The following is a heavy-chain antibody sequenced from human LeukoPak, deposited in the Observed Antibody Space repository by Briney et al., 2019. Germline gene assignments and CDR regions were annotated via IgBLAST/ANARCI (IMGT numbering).Heavy chain of an antibody. CDR3: ARVPLDDYDSSGYYYVEGS. J-gene: IGHJ5*02. V-gene: IGHV3-48*04. Sequence: PGGTLRLSCAASGFTFSNHGMNWVRQAPGKGLEWVSYISSSGSTIYYADSVKGRLTISRDNAKNSLYLQMNSLRAEDTAAYYCARVPLDDYDSSGYYYVEGSWGQGTLVTVSS. CDR1: GFTFSNHG. D-gene: IGHD3-22*01. CDR2: ISSSGSTI.